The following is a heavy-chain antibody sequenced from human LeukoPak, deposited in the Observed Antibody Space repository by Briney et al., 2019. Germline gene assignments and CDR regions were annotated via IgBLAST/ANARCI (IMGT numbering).Heavy chain of an antibody. D-gene: IGHD3-9*01. V-gene: IGHV1-3*01. CDR3: AKNILTGYHYYYYGMDV. Sequence: ASVKVSCKASGYTFTSYAMHWVRQAPGQRLEWMGWINAGNGNTKYSQKFQGWVTMTRDTSISTAYMELSSLRSEDTAVYYCAKNILTGYHYYYYGMDVWGQGTTVTVSS. CDR1: GYTFTSYA. CDR2: INAGNGNT. J-gene: IGHJ6*02.